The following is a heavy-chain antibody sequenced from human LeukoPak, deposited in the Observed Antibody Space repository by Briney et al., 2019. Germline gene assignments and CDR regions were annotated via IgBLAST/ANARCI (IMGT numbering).Heavy chain of an antibody. V-gene: IGHV3-21*01. D-gene: IGHD2-15*01. J-gene: IGHJ4*02. CDR1: GFTFSSYS. Sequence: PGGSLRLSCAASGFTFSSYSMNWVRQAPGKGLEWVSSISSSSYIYYADSVKGRFTISRDNAKNSLYLQMSSLRAEDTAVYYCARDSRRVTAKDFDYWGQGTLVTVSS. CDR2: ISSSSYI. CDR3: ARDSRRVTAKDFDY.